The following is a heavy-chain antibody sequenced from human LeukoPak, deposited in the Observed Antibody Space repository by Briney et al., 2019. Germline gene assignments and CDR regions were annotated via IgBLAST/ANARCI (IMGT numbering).Heavy chain of an antibody. CDR3: ARDEGMFSSSPTGY. CDR2: INPNSGGT. CDR1: GYTFTGYY. D-gene: IGHD6-13*01. Sequence: ASLKVSCKASGYTFTGYYMHWVRQAPGQGLEWMGWINPNSGGTNYAQKFQGRVTMTRDKSISTAYMELSRLRSDDTAVYYCARDEGMFSSSPTGYWGQGTLVTVSS. J-gene: IGHJ4*02. V-gene: IGHV1-2*02.